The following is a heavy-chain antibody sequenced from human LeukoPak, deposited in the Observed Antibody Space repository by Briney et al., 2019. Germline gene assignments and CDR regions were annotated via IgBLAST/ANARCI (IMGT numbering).Heavy chain of an antibody. Sequence: PGGSLRLSCAASGFTFNRYSMSWVRQAPGKGLEWVSSISSSSRYIYYADPVKGRFTISRDNAKNSLYLQMNSLRAEDTAVYYCARDREEDYYMDVWGKGTTVTVSS. V-gene: IGHV3-21*01. CDR2: ISSSSRYI. CDR1: GFTFNRYS. CDR3: ARDREEDYYMDV. J-gene: IGHJ6*03.